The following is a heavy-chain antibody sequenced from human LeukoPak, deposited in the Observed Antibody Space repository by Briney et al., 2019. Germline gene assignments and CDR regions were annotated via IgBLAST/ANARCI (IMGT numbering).Heavy chain of an antibody. V-gene: IGHV3-30*04. CDR1: GFTFSNYA. J-gene: IGHJ4*02. CDR3: AKYKGHTVATIMGVGDY. CDR2: ISYDGSTK. D-gene: IGHD5-12*01. Sequence: AGGSLRLSCAASGFTFSNYAMLWVRQAPGKGLEWVSVISYDGSTKYYADSVKGRFTISRDNSKNTLYVQMNSLRAEDTAVYYCAKYKGHTVATIMGVGDYWGQGTLVTVSS.